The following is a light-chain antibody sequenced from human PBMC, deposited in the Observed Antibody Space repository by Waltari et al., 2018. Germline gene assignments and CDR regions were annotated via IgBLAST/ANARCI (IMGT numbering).Light chain of an antibody. CDR2: DAS. J-gene: IGKJ2*01. V-gene: IGKV3-11*01. Sequence: EIVLTQSPATLSLSPGERATLSCRASQSVSSYLAWYQQEPGQAPRLLIYDASNRATGIPARFSGSGSGTDFTLTISSLEPEDCAVYYCQQRSNWLYTFGQGTKLGIK. CDR1: QSVSSY. CDR3: QQRSNWLYT.